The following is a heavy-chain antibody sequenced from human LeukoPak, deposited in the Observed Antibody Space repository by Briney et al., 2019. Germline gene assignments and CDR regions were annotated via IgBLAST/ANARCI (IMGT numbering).Heavy chain of an antibody. D-gene: IGHD2-2*01. CDR3: AKAGDVVVVPSTYN. J-gene: IGHJ4*02. CDR2: ISGSGGST. Sequence: PGGSLRLSCAASGFTFSSYAMSWVRQAPGKGLEWVSAISGSGGSTYYADSVKGRFTISRDNSKNTLYLQMNSLRAEDTAVYYCAKAGDVVVVPSTYNWGQGTLVTVSS. CDR1: GFTFSSYA. V-gene: IGHV3-23*01.